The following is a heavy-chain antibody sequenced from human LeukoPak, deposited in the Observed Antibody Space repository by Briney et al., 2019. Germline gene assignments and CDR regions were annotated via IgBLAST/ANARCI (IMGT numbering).Heavy chain of an antibody. V-gene: IGHV3-23*01. CDR1: GFTFSSYA. Sequence: PGGSLRLSCAASGFTFSSYAMSWVRQAPVKGLEWVSAISGSGGSTYYADSVKGRFTISRDNSKNTLYLQMNSLRAEDTAVYYCAKDQGGYDSSGYYYLGGYWGQGTLVTVSS. CDR2: ISGSGGST. CDR3: AKDQGGYDSSGYYYLGGY. D-gene: IGHD3-22*01. J-gene: IGHJ4*02.